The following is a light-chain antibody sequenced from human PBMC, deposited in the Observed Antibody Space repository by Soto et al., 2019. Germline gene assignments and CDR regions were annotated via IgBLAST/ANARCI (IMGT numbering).Light chain of an antibody. CDR1: SSDVGRYKF. Sequence: QSALTQPASVSGSPGQSITISCTGTSSDVGRYKFVSWYQQHPGQAPKLMIYEGSERPSGVSNRFSGSKSGNTASLTISGIQADDEADYYCCSYAGSSAFVVFGGGTKVTVL. V-gene: IGLV2-23*03. CDR3: CSYAGSSAFVV. CDR2: EGS. J-gene: IGLJ3*02.